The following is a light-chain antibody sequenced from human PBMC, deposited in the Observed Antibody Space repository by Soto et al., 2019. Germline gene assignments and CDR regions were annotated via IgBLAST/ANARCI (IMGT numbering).Light chain of an antibody. CDR3: QQYYSTPQT. Sequence: DIVMTQSPDSLAVSLGERATINCKSSQSVLYNSNDKNYLAWYQQKPGQPPKLLIYWASTRESGVPDRFSGSGSGKDFTLTISSLQAEDVAVYYGQQYYSTPQTFGQGTKLEIK. CDR2: WAS. V-gene: IGKV4-1*01. J-gene: IGKJ2*01. CDR1: QSVLYNSNDKNY.